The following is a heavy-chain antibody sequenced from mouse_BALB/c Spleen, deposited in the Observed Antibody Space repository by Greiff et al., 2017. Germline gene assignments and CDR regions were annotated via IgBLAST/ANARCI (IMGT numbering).Heavy chain of an antibody. CDR1: GYAFSSYW. Sequence: QVQLQQSGAELVRPGSSVKISCKASGYAFSSYWMNWVKQRPGQGLEWIGQIYPGDGDTNYNGKFKGKATLTADKSSSTAYMQLSSLTSEDSAVYFCARIYYGNYSAMDYWGQGTSVTVSS. CDR2: IYPGDGDT. D-gene: IGHD2-1*01. J-gene: IGHJ4*01. V-gene: IGHV1-80*01. CDR3: ARIYYGNYSAMDY.